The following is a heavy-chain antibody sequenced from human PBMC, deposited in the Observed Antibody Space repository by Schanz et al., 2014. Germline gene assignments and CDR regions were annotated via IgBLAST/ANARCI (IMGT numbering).Heavy chain of an antibody. D-gene: IGHD5-12*01. Sequence: DVHLLESGGGLVKPGGSLRLSCASSGFSFTTYAMSWVRQAPGKGLEWVSAISGGGGTTYYADSVKGRFTISRDNSKNTLYLQMNSLRAEDTAVYYCARKVVATIGGYYDNWGQGTLVIVSS. CDR1: GFSFTTYA. CDR3: ARKVVATIGGYYDN. CDR2: ISGGGGTT. J-gene: IGHJ4*02. V-gene: IGHV3-23*01.